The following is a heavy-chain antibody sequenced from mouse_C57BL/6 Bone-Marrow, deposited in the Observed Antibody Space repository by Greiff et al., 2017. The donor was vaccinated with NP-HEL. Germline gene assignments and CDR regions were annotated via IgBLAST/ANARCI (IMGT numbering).Heavy chain of an antibody. CDR1: YTFSRRVH. CDR3: SEDSAVYYCAWLAGLRRDTAFAY. V-gene: IGHV1-87*01. Sequence: QVQLQQSGPELARPWASVKISCPAFYTFSRRVHFAIRDTNYWMQWVKQWPGQGLEWIVAIYPGNGDTSYNQKFTGKATLTADKSSSTAYMQLSSLTSEDSAVYYCAWLAGLRRDTAFAYWGQGTLVTVSA. D-gene: IGHD2-4*01. J-gene: IGHJ3*01. CDR2: GQGLEWIV.